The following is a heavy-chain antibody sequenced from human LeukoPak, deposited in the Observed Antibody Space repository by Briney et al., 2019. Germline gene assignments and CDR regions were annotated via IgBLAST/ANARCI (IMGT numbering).Heavy chain of an antibody. CDR2: VNRYDGGT. CDR1: GFSFAEYG. D-gene: IGHD6-13*01. Sequence: GGSLRLSCLGSGFSFAEYGMSWVRQVPGQGLEWVASVNRYDGGTGYADSVKGRFTISRDNAKNFLSLEMNSLRAEDTALYYCAKDLIAATPHAFDIWGQGTMVTVSS. J-gene: IGHJ3*02. CDR3: AKDLIAATPHAFDI. V-gene: IGHV3-20*04.